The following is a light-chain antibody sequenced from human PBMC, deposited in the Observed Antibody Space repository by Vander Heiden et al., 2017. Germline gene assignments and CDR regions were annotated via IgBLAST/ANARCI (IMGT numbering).Light chain of an antibody. Sequence: VLTQSPGTLSLSPGERATLSCRASQSVNNNYLAWYHQKPGKAPRLLIYDASSRATGIPDRFSGSGSGTEYTLTISRLEPEDFAVYYCQQYGKSPRTFGQGTKVEIK. J-gene: IGKJ1*01. CDR2: DAS. V-gene: IGKV3-20*01. CDR1: QSVNNNY. CDR3: QQYGKSPRT.